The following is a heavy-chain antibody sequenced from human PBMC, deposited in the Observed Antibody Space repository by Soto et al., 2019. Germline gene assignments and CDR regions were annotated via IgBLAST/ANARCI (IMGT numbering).Heavy chain of an antibody. J-gene: IGHJ5*02. CDR3: AKGLAGNYGWFDP. D-gene: IGHD4-4*01. CDR1: GFPFETYA. CDR2: IYGSGGST. Sequence: GGSLRLSCVASGFPFETYAMSWVRQAPGRGLEWVSGIYGSGGSTYYADSVKGRFTISRDNSKNTLYLQMNSLRAEDTAVYYCAKGLAGNYGWFDPWGQGTLVTVSS. V-gene: IGHV3-23*01.